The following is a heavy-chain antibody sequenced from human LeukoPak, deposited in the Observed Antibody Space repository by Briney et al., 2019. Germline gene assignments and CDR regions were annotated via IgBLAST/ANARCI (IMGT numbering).Heavy chain of an antibody. CDR2: IHSDGRSK. J-gene: IGHJ4*02. V-gene: IGHV3-30*02. CDR3: AKDLDGSYCVDF. D-gene: IGHD1-26*01. Sequence: QPGGSLRLSCAASGFTFNNFAIHWVRQAPGKGPEWVAVIHSDGRSKYYADSLKGRFTISRDNSKNTLYLQMNCLRSEDTALYYCAKDLDGSYCVDFWGQGTPVTVSS. CDR1: GFTFNNFA.